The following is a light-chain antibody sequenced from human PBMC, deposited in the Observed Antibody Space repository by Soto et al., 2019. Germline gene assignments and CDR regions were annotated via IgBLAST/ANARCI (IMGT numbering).Light chain of an antibody. Sequence: QSALIQPASVSGSPGQSITISCTGTSSDVGGYNYVSWYQQYPGKAPKLMIFDVSNRPSGVSDRFSGSKSGDTASLTISGLQAEDEADYYCSSYTGSGTDVFGTGTKVTVL. V-gene: IGLV2-14*01. CDR2: DVS. J-gene: IGLJ1*01. CDR1: SSDVGGYNY. CDR3: SSYTGSGTDV.